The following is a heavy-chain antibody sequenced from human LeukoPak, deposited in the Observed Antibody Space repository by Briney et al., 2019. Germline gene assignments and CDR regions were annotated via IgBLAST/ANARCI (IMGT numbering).Heavy chain of an antibody. Sequence: GGSLRLSCATSGFTFSSYDMNWVRQAPGKGLEWVSYISGSGTTIYYADSVKGRFTISRDNSKNTLYLQMNSLRAEDTAVYYCARGSDGGWFDPWGQGTLVTVSS. CDR3: ARGSDGGWFDP. CDR1: GFTFSSYD. V-gene: IGHV3-48*01. CDR2: ISGSGTTI. J-gene: IGHJ5*02. D-gene: IGHD3-10*01.